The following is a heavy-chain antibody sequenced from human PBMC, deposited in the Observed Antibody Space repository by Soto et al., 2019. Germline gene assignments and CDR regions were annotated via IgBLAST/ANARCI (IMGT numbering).Heavy chain of an antibody. CDR1: GYSFTSYW. D-gene: IGHD6-19*01. V-gene: IGHV5-51*01. J-gene: IGHJ3*02. CDR3: AREYSSGWYIDAFDI. Sequence: PGESLKISCKGSGYSFTSYWIGWVRQMPGKGLEWMGIIYPGDSDTRYSPSFQGQVTISADKSISTAYLQWSSLKASDTAMYYCAREYSSGWYIDAFDIWGQGTMVTVSS. CDR2: IYPGDSDT.